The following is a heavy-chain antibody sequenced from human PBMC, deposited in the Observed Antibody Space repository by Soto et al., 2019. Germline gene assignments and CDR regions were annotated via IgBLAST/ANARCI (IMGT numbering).Heavy chain of an antibody. CDR2: IYYSGST. Sequence: QLQLQESGPGLVKPSETLSLTCTVSGGSVSSDSYNWDWIRQPPGKGLEWIGTIYYSGSTDYNRSLKSRVPIPEARPTTHSSLKVTSVTPPAPAANYCARFYGKVFKTWGRGATVTVS. V-gene: IGHV4-39*01. D-gene: IGHD4-17*01. J-gene: IGHJ3*01. CDR3: ARFYGKVFKT. CDR1: GGSVSSDSYN.